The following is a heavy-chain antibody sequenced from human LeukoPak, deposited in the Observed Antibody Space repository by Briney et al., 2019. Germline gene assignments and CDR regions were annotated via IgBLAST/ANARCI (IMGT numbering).Heavy chain of an antibody. Sequence: ASVKVSCKASGYTFTSYDINWVRQATGQGLEWMGWMNPDSGNTGYAQKFQGRVTITRNTSISTAYMELSSLRSEDTAVYYCARDESGIVVVPAAIWGQGTLVTVSS. CDR1: GYTFTSYD. D-gene: IGHD2-2*01. J-gene: IGHJ4*02. V-gene: IGHV1-8*03. CDR3: ARDESGIVVVPAAI. CDR2: MNPDSGNT.